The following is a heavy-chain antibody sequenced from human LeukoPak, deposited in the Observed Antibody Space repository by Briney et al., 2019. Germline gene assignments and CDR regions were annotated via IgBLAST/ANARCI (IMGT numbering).Heavy chain of an antibody. J-gene: IGHJ3*02. CDR3: ARGGWVHKDAFDI. V-gene: IGHV1-2*04. CDR1: GYTSTGYY. CDR2: INPNSGGT. D-gene: IGHD1-1*01. Sequence: ASVKVSCKASGYTSTGYYMHWVRQAPGQGLEWMGWINPNSGGTNYAQKFQGWVTMTRDTSISTAYMELSRLRSDDTAVYYCARGGWVHKDAFDIWGQGTMVTVSS.